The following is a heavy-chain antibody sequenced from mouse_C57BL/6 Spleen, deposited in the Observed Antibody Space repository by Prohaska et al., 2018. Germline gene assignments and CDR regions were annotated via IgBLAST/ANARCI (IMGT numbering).Heavy chain of an antibody. CDR2: IYPRDGST. D-gene: IGHD1-1*01. Sequence: LEWIGYIYPRDGSTKYNEKFKGKATLTADKSSSTAYMQLNSLTSEDSAVYYCASTVVTRDYWDLSTTLKVS. CDR3: ASTVVTRDY. V-gene: IGHV1-78*01. J-gene: IGHJ2*01.